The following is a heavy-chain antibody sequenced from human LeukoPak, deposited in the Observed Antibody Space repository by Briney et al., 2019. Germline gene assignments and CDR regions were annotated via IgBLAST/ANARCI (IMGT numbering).Heavy chain of an antibody. CDR2: ISWNSGSI. CDR3: AKSHYDILTGAPDY. J-gene: IGHJ4*02. D-gene: IGHD3-9*01. CDR1: GFTFDDYA. Sequence: PGRSLRLSCAASGFTFDDYAMHWVRQAPGKGLEWVSGISWNSGSIGYADSVKGRFTISRGNAKNSLYLQMNSLRAEDTALYYCAKSHYDILTGAPDYWGQGTLVTVSS. V-gene: IGHV3-9*01.